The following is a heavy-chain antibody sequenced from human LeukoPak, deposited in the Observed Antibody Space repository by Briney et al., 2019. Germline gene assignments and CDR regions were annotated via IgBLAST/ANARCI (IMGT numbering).Heavy chain of an antibody. CDR2: ISGSGGST. CDR3: AKGPQSTYYYYMDV. D-gene: IGHD2-2*01. J-gene: IGHJ6*03. Sequence: PGGSLRLSCAASGFTFSSYAMSGARQAPGKGLEWVSGISGSGGSTYYADSVKGRFTISRDNSKNTLYLQMNSLRAEDTAVYYCAKGPQSTYYYYMDVWGKGTTVTVSS. CDR1: GFTFSSYA. V-gene: IGHV3-23*01.